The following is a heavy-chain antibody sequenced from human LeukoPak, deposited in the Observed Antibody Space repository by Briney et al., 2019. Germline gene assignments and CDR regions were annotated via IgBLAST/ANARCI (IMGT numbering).Heavy chain of an antibody. Sequence: GASVKVSCKASGYTFTDYFIHWVRQAPGRGLEWMGWINPNIGDASYAQKFQDRVTMTRDRSINTAYMELSRLTSDDTAVYYCARMALDGGDSIGFDPWGQGTLVTVSS. D-gene: IGHD2-21*02. CDR1: GYTFTDYF. V-gene: IGHV1-2*02. CDR2: INPNIGDA. CDR3: ARMALDGGDSIGFDP. J-gene: IGHJ5*02.